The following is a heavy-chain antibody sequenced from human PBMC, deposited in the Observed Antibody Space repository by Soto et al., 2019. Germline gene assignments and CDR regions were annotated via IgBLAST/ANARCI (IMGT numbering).Heavy chain of an antibody. CDR1: GYTFTSYG. V-gene: IGHV1-18*04. J-gene: IGHJ4*02. Sequence: GASVKVSCKASGYTFTSYGISWLRQAHGQGLECMGWISAYNGNTNYAHKLQGRVTMTTAPSTRTAYMERRTPRSDDTAVCNCARVSKGVGDSGDFYCWDQRTLITVFS. D-gene: IGHD3-16*01. CDR2: ISAYNGNT. CDR3: ARVSKGVGDSGDFYC.